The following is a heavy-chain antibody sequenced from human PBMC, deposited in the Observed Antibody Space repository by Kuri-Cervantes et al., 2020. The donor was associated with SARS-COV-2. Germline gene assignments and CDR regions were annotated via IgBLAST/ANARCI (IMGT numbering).Heavy chain of an antibody. V-gene: IGHV1-8*01. CDR3: ARDWGGYCSGGSCYSILNWFDP. D-gene: IGHD2-15*01. J-gene: IGHJ5*02. Sequence: ASVKVSCKASGYTFTNYVINWVRQATGQGLELMGWMNPSSGDTGYAQKFQGRVTMTRSTSESTAYMELSSLRSDDTAVYYCARDWGGYCSGGSCYSILNWFDPWGQGTLVTGYS. CDR1: GYTFTNYV. CDR2: MNPSSGDT.